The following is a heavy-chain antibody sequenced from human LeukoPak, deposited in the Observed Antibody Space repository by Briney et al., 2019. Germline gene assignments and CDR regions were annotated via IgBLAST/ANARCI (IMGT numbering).Heavy chain of an antibody. CDR2: IYPGDSDT. CDR1: GYSFTTYW. V-gene: IGHV5-51*01. D-gene: IGHD6-19*01. CDR3: ARGGSGWFHNYDY. Sequence: GESLKISCKGSGYSFTTYWIVWVRQMPGKGLEWMGIIYPGDSDTRYSPSFQGQVTISVDKSISTAFLQWSSLKGSDTALYYCARGGSGWFHNYDYWGQGTLVTVSS. J-gene: IGHJ4*02.